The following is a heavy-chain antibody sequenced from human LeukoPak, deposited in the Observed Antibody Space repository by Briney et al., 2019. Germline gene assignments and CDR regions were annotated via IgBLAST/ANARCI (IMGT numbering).Heavy chain of an antibody. V-gene: IGHV3-21*01. CDR2: ISSSSSFL. CDR3: ASASPYYGSGRPDS. D-gene: IGHD3-10*01. Sequence: PGGSLRLSCAASGFTFSDYSMNWVRQAPGKGLEWVSFISSSSSFLYYADSVKGRFNIPRDNAKNSLYLQMNSLRADDTAVYYCASASPYYGSGRPDSWGQGTLVTVSS. CDR1: GFTFSDYS. J-gene: IGHJ4*02.